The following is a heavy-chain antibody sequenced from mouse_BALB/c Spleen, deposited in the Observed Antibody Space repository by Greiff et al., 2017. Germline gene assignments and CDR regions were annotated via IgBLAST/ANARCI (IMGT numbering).Heavy chain of an antibody. J-gene: IGHJ1*01. CDR3: AMLNDGYPYWYFDV. D-gene: IGHD2-3*01. Sequence: EVQLQESGPGLVKPSQSLSLTCTVTGYSITSDYAWNWIRQFPGNKLEWMGYISYSGSTSYNPSLKSRISITRDTSKNQFFLQLNSVTTEDTATYYCAMLNDGYPYWYFDVWGAGTTVTVSS. CDR1: GYSITSDYA. CDR2: ISYSGST. V-gene: IGHV3-2*02.